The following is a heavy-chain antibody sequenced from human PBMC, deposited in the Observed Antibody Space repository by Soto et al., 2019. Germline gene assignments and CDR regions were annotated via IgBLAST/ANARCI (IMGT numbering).Heavy chain of an antibody. CDR3: AKDTVAGTVNWFDP. D-gene: IGHD6-19*01. CDR2: IVSSGVSR. J-gene: IGHJ5*02. Sequence: GSLRLSCAASGFTFSDFAMSWVRQAPGKGLEWVSAIVSSGVSRYYADSVKGRFTVSRDNSINTLYLQMNSLRAEDTAVYYCAKDTVAGTVNWFDPWGQGTLVTVSS. V-gene: IGHV3-23*01. CDR1: GFTFSDFA.